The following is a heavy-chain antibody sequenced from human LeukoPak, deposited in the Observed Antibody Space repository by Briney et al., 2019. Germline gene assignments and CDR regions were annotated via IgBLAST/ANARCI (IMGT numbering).Heavy chain of an antibody. CDR1: GGSISGTSYY. CDR3: ARDRHKYNYDGSGYPPY. Sequence: SETLSLTCTVSGGSISGTSYYWGWIRQPPGKGLEWIGSIYYSGSTYYNPSLKSRVTISVDTSKNQFSLKLSSVTAADTAVYYCARDRHKYNYDGSGYPPYWGQGTLVTVSS. J-gene: IGHJ4*02. D-gene: IGHD3-22*01. CDR2: IYYSGST. V-gene: IGHV4-39*07.